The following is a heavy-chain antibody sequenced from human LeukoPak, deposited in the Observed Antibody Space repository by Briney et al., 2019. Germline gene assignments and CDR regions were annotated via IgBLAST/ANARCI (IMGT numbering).Heavy chain of an antibody. Sequence: SQTLSLTCAISGDSVSSNRGSWNWIRQSPSRGLEWLGRTYYKSKWFTDYAVSVKSRITIKSDTSKNQFSLQLDSVTPEDTAVYYCARDAYGHNYFGWWGQGTLVTVSS. CDR1: GDSVSSNRGS. J-gene: IGHJ4*02. V-gene: IGHV6-1*01. D-gene: IGHD5-24*01. CDR2: TYYKSKWFT. CDR3: ARDAYGHNYFGW.